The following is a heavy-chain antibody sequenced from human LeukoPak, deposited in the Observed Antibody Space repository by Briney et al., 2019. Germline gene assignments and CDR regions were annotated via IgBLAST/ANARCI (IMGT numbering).Heavy chain of an antibody. CDR1: GYSFTSYW. Sequence: GESLKISCKGSGYSFTSYWINWVRQMPGKGLEWVGKIDPSDSYTNYSPSFQGHVSISADKSIGTAYLQWSSLKASDTAMYYCARPLHPFGALDVWGQGTTVTVSS. CDR2: IDPSDSYT. J-gene: IGHJ6*02. V-gene: IGHV5-10-1*01. CDR3: ARPLHPFGALDV. D-gene: IGHD3-3*01.